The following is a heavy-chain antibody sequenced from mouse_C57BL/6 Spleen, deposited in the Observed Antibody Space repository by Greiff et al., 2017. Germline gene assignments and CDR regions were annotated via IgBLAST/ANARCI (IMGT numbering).Heavy chain of an antibody. J-gene: IGHJ1*03. CDR1: GFTFSDYG. CDR2: ISSGSSTI. D-gene: IGHD2-3*01. V-gene: IGHV5-17*01. Sequence: VQLKESGGGLVKPGGSLKLSCAASGFTFSDYGMHWVRQAPEKGLEWVAYISSGSSTIYHADTVKGRFTISRDNAKNTLFLQMTSLRSEDTAMYYCARAMDGYYEYFDVWGTGTTVTVSS. CDR3: ARAMDGYYEYFDV.